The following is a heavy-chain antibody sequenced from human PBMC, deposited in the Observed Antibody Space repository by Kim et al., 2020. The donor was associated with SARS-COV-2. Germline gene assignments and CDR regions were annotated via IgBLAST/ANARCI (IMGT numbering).Heavy chain of an antibody. Sequence: GGSLRLSCAASGFTFSSYSMNWVRQAPGKGLEWVSSISSSSSYIYYADSVKGRFTISRDNAKNSLYLQMNSLRAEDTAVYYCARDRRAYSGYDSNDYYYYYGMDVWGQGTTVTVSS. CDR1: GFTFSSYS. V-gene: IGHV3-21*01. CDR3: ARDRRAYSGYDSNDYYYYYGMDV. D-gene: IGHD5-12*01. CDR2: ISSSSSYI. J-gene: IGHJ6*02.